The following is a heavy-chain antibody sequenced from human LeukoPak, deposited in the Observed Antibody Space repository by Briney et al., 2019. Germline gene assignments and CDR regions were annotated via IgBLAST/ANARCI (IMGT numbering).Heavy chain of an antibody. V-gene: IGHV3-7*03. CDR2: IKQDGSEK. CDR1: RFTFSNYW. J-gene: IGHJ4*02. CDR3: TTYGAGRKFDY. Sequence: GGSLRLSCAASRFTFSNYWMSWVRQAPGKGLEWVANIKQDGSEKYYVDSVKGRFTISRDNAKNSLYLQMNSLKSEDTAVYYCTTYGAGRKFDYWGQGTLVTVSS. D-gene: IGHD3-10*01.